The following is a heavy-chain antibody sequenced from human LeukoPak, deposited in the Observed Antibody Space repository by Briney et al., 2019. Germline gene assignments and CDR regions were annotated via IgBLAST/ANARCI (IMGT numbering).Heavy chain of an antibody. D-gene: IGHD3-10*01. CDR1: GDSIRSSQW. J-gene: IGHJ4*02. V-gene: IGHV4-4*02. CDR3: ARGHYSGSFDY. Sequence: PSETLSLTCTVSGDSIRSSQWWSWVRQPPGKGLEWIGEVVLSGGTNYNPSFKSRVTISADQAQNQLSLNLRFVTDADAAVYYCARGHYSGSFDYWGQGTLVTVSS. CDR2: VVLSGGT.